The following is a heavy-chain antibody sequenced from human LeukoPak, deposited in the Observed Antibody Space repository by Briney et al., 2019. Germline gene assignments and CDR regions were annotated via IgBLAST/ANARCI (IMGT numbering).Heavy chain of an antibody. D-gene: IGHD3-10*01. Sequence: GASVKVSCKASGYTFTSYDINWVRQATGQGLEWMGWMNPNSGNTGYAQKFRGRVTMTRNTSISTAYMELSSLRSEDTAVYYCAIQFGELLFGFFDYWGQGTLVTVSS. J-gene: IGHJ4*02. CDR1: GYTFTSYD. V-gene: IGHV1-8*01. CDR3: AIQFGELLFGFFDY. CDR2: MNPNSGNT.